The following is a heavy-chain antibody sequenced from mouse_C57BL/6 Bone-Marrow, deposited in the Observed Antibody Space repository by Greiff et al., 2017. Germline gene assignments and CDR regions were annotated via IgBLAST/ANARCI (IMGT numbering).Heavy chain of an antibody. V-gene: IGHV1-64*01. CDR1: GYTFTSYW. CDR2: IRPNSGST. J-gene: IGHJ3*01. Sequence: QVQLQQPGAELVKPGASVKLSCKASGYTFTSYWMHWVKQRPGQGLEWIGMIRPNSGSTNYNEKFKSKATLTVDKSAITAYMQLSSLPSEDSAVYYCARSVRAYWGQGTLVTVSA. D-gene: IGHD6-1*01. CDR3: ARSVRAY.